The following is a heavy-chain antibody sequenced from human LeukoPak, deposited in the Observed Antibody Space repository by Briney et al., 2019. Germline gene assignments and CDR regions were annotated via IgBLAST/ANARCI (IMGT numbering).Heavy chain of an antibody. CDR3: ATVAVIRGVTYFDY. CDR2: LFYSEST. J-gene: IGHJ4*02. CDR1: GGSISSYY. V-gene: IGHV4-59*01. D-gene: IGHD3-10*01. Sequence: SETLSDTCTVSGGSISSYYWSWIRQPPGKGLGCIAYLFYSESTDYNPSLEHPVTISVDTSKNQFSLKLRSVTAADAGVYYCATVAVIRGVTYFDYWGQGTLVTVSS.